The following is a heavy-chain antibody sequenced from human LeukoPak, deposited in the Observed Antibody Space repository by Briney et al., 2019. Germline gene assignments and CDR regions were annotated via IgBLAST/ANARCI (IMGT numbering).Heavy chain of an antibody. J-gene: IGHJ4*02. Sequence: PSETLSLTCTVSGYSISSGTYYWTWIRQPAGKGLEWIGRISTSGSTNYNPSLKSRVTISLDTSKNQFSLKLSSVTAADTAVFYCARYEAVAGVFDYWGQGTLVTVSS. CDR3: ARYEAVAGVFDY. D-gene: IGHD6-19*01. CDR2: ISTSGST. V-gene: IGHV4-61*02. CDR1: GYSISSGTYY.